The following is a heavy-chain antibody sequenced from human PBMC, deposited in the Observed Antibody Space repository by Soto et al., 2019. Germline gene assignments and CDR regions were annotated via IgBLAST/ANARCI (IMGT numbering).Heavy chain of an antibody. Sequence: SETLSLTCTVSGGSISSSSYYWGWIRQPPGKGLEWIGSIYYSGSTYYNPSLKSRVTISVDTSKNQFSLKLSSVTAADTAVYYCARHFRPSGFLAPYYMDVWGKGTTVTVSS. D-gene: IGHD2-15*01. V-gene: IGHV4-39*01. CDR3: ARHFRPSGFLAPYYMDV. CDR2: IYYSGST. J-gene: IGHJ6*03. CDR1: GGSISSSSYY.